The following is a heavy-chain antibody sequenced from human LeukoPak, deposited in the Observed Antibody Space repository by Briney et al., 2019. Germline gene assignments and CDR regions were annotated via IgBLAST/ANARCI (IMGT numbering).Heavy chain of an antibody. CDR3: ARARATEAQYFQH. J-gene: IGHJ1*01. CDR1: GFTFSSYA. Sequence: PGGSLRLSCAASGFTFSSYAMHWVRRAPGKGLEWVAVISYDGSNKYYADSVKGRFTISRDNSKNTLYLQMNSLRAEDTAVYYCARARATEAQYFQHWGQGTLVTVSS. CDR2: ISYDGSNK. D-gene: IGHD5-12*01. V-gene: IGHV3-30-3*01.